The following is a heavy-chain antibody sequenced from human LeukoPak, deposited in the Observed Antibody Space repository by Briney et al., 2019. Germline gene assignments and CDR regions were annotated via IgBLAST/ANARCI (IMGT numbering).Heavy chain of an antibody. Sequence: PGGSLRLSCAASGFTVSSNYMNWVRQAPGKGLEWVSVIYSGGKTNYADSVKGRFTTSRDNSKNTLYLQMNSLRAEDTAVYYCARGVANYYESSGYQNWGQGTLVTVSS. CDR1: GFTVSSNY. CDR3: ARGVANYYESSGYQN. V-gene: IGHV3-53*01. J-gene: IGHJ4*02. CDR2: IYSGGKT. D-gene: IGHD3-22*01.